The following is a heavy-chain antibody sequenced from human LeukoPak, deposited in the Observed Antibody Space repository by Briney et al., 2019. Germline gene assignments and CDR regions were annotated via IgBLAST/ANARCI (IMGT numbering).Heavy chain of an antibody. V-gene: IGHV6-1*01. J-gene: IGHJ4*02. CDR2: TYYRSKWYN. CDR3: ARGGYCSSSSCYAREHYFDS. Sequence: SQTLSLTCAISGDSVSSNSAAWNWIRQSPSRGLEWLGRTYYRSKWYNDYAISVKSRITINPDTSKNQFSLQLNSVTPEDTAVYYCARGGYCSSSSCYAREHYFDSWGQGTLVTVSS. D-gene: IGHD2-2*01. CDR1: GDSVSSNSAA.